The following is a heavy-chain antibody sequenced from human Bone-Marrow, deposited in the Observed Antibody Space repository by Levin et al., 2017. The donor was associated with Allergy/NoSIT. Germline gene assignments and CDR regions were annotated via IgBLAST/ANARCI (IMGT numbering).Heavy chain of an antibody. D-gene: IGHD6-13*01. CDR3: ARSSAGSSSWYYY. CDR2: INPKTGDT. J-gene: IGHJ4*02. Sequence: ASVKVSCKASGYTFSDYYIHWVRQASGQGFEWMGWINPKTGDTNYAQKFQGRVNMTRDTSISTASLHLTSLRSDDMAIYYCARSSAGSSSWYYYWGQGTVVTVSS. CDR1: GYTFSDYY. V-gene: IGHV1-2*02.